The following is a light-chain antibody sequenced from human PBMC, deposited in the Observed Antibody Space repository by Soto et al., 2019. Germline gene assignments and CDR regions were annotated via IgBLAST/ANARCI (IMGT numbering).Light chain of an antibody. V-gene: IGKV3-20*01. J-gene: IGKJ4*01. CDR2: GAS. CDR1: QSVRSSY. CDR3: QQYGGAPT. Sequence: EIVLTQSPGTLSLSPGERATLSCRASQSVRSSYLAWYQQKPGQAPRRLIYGASSSATGIPDSFSGSGSGADFTLTIGRLEPEDLAVYYCQQYGGAPTFGGGTKVGIK.